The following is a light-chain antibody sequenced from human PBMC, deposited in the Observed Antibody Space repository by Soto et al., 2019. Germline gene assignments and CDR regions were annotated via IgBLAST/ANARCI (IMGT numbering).Light chain of an antibody. CDR3: CSFAGGTNLV. CDR2: EVG. V-gene: IGLV2-8*01. Sequence: QSVLIQPPSASGSPGQSVTISCTGTRRDIGGYDFVSWYQQHPGKAPKLMISEVGKRPSGVPDRFSGSKSGDTASLTISGLQTDDEADYYCCSFAGGTNLVFGTGTKLTVL. CDR1: RRDIGGYDF. J-gene: IGLJ1*01.